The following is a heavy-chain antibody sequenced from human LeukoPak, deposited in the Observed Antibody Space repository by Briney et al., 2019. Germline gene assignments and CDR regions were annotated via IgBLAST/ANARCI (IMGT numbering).Heavy chain of an antibody. V-gene: IGHV4-59*01. J-gene: IGHJ4*02. CDR2: IYYSGST. CDR1: GGSIRSYY. CDR3: ARAGLRYFDWLNDY. Sequence: SETLSLTCTVSGGSIRSYYWSWIRQPPGKGLEWIGYIYYSGSTNYSPSLKSRVTISVDTSKNQFSLKLSSVTAADTAVYYCARAGLRYFDWLNDYWGQGTLVTVSS. D-gene: IGHD3-9*01.